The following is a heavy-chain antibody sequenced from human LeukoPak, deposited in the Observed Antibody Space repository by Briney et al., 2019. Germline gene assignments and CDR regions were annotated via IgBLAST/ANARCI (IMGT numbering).Heavy chain of an antibody. CDR3: AKDRLVTADYFDY. Sequence: PGGSLRLSCAASGFTFSSYGMSWVRQAPGKGLEWVSAISGSGGSTYYADSVKGRFTISRDNSKNTLYLQMNSLRAEDAAVYYCAKDRLVTADYFDYWGQGTLVTVSS. V-gene: IGHV3-23*01. J-gene: IGHJ4*02. D-gene: IGHD2-21*02. CDR2: ISGSGGST. CDR1: GFTFSSYG.